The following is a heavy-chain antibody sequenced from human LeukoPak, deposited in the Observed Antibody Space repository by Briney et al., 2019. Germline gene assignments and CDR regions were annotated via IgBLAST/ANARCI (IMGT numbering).Heavy chain of an antibody. J-gene: IGHJ6*03. Sequence: GRSLRLSCAASGFTFSSYGMHWVRQAPGKGLEWVAVIWYDGSNKYYADSVKGRFTISRDNSENTLYLQMNSLRAEDTAVYYCAKSSYYDFWSGYSKTYYYYYMDVWGKGTTVTVSS. V-gene: IGHV3-33*06. D-gene: IGHD3-3*01. CDR3: AKSSYYDFWSGYSKTYYYYYMDV. CDR2: IWYDGSNK. CDR1: GFTFSSYG.